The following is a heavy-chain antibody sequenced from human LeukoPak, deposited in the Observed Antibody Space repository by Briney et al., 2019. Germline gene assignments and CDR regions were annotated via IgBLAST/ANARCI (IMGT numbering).Heavy chain of an antibody. Sequence: ASVKVSCKASGNTFSGHYMHWVRQAPGQGLEWMGWLDPNSGGTNYAQKFQGRVSMTRDTSISTDYMELSRLRSDDTAVYYCARTARYSYLAFWGQGTLVTVSS. D-gene: IGHD5-18*01. CDR2: LDPNSGGT. V-gene: IGHV1-2*02. J-gene: IGHJ4*02. CDR3: ARTARYSYLAF. CDR1: GNTFSGHY.